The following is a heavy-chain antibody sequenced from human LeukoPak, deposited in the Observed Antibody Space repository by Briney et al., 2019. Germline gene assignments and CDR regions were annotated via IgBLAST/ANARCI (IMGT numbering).Heavy chain of an antibody. CDR1: GGSISSYY. V-gene: IGHV4-4*07. D-gene: IGHD2-2*01. Sequence: SETLSLTCTVSGGSISSYYWSWIRQPAGKGLEWIGRIYTSGSTNYNPSLKSRVTMSVDTSNNKFSLKLSSVTAADTAVYYCARDRTYCSSTSCYSAFDIWGRGTMVTVSS. CDR2: IYTSGST. J-gene: IGHJ3*02. CDR3: ARDRTYCSSTSCYSAFDI.